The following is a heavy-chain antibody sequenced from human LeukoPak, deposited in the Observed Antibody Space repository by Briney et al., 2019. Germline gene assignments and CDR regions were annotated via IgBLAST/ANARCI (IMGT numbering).Heavy chain of an antibody. CDR1: GGTFSSYA. D-gene: IGHD6-13*01. CDR3: AGDEKYSTSANWFDP. Sequence: SVKVSCKASGGTFSSYAISWVRQAPGQGLEWRGRIIPIFGTADYAQKFKGRVTITTDESTSTAYMELSSLRSEDTAGYSCAGDEKYSTSANWFDPWGQGTLVTVSS. V-gene: IGHV1-69*05. CDR2: IIPIFGTA. J-gene: IGHJ5*02.